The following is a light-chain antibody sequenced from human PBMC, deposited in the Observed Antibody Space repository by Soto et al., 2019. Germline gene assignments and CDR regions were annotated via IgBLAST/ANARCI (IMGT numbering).Light chain of an antibody. V-gene: IGLV1-40*01. J-gene: IGLJ2*01. CDR1: SSNIGAGYD. CDR3: QSYDSSLSGYVV. Sequence: QLVLTQPPSVSGAPGQRVSIPCTGSSSNIGAGYDVHWYQQLPGTAPKVLIFGNSNRPSGVPDRFSGSKSGTSASLAITGLQAEDEADYYCQSYDSSLSGYVVFGGGTQLTVL. CDR2: GNS.